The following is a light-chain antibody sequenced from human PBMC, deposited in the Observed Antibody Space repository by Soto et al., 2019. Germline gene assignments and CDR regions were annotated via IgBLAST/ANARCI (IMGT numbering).Light chain of an antibody. Sequence: QSALTQPASVSGSPGQSITISFTGTSSDVGSYNLVSWYQQHPNKAPKVMIYEGSKRPSGVSDRFSGSNSGNTASLTISGLQAADEAEYDCCSYADIDTPFWVFGGGTKLTVL. CDR1: SSDVGSYNL. CDR2: EGS. V-gene: IGLV2-23*01. CDR3: CSYADIDTPFWV. J-gene: IGLJ3*02.